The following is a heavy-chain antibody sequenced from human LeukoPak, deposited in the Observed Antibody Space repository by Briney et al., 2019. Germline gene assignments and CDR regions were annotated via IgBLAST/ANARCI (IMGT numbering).Heavy chain of an antibody. V-gene: IGHV1-18*04. CDR3: ARCYDNFDVALDI. D-gene: IGHD3-9*01. CDR2: ISAYNGNT. J-gene: IGHJ3*02. CDR1: GYSFTSYW. Sequence: GESLKISCKGSGYSFTSYWIGWVRQAPGQGLEWMGWISAYNGNTNYAQKFQGRVTMTRDTSTRTVYMELSSLRSEDTAVYYCARCYDNFDVALDIWSQGTMVTVSS.